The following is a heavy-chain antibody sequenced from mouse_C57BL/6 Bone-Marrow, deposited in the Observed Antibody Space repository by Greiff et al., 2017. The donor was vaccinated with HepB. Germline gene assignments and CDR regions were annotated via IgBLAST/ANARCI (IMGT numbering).Heavy chain of an antibody. CDR1: GFTFSSYA. CDR3: ARGGSS. D-gene: IGHD1-1*01. V-gene: IGHV5-4*01. CDR2: ISDGGSYT. J-gene: IGHJ3*01. Sequence: DVQLVESGGGLVKPGGSLKLSCAASGFTFSSYAMSWVRQTPEKRLEWVATISDGGSYTYYPDNVKGRFTISRDNAKNNLYLQMSHLKSEDTAMYYCARGGSSWGQGTLVTVSA.